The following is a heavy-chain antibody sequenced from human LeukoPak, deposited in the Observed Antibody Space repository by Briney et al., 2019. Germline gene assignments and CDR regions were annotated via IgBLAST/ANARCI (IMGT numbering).Heavy chain of an antibody. V-gene: IGHV5-51*01. Sequence: GESLKISCKGSGYSFTSYWIAWVRQMPGKGLEWMGIVYPGDSDTRYSPSFQGQVTISADKSISTAYLQWSSLKASDTAMYYCARQANHYDSSGSAPYWGQGTLVTVSS. J-gene: IGHJ4*02. D-gene: IGHD3-22*01. CDR3: ARQANHYDSSGSAPY. CDR1: GYSFTSYW. CDR2: VYPGDSDT.